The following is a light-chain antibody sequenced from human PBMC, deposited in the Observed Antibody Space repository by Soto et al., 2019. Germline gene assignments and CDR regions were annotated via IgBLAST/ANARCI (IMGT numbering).Light chain of an antibody. Sequence: DIQMTQSPSSLSASVGDRVTLTCRASQGIRNYLAWYQQKPGKAPKLLISAASTLQSGVPSRFSGSGSGTDFTLTISSLQPEDVATYYCQKYGSAPLTFGGGTKVEIK. CDR2: AAS. J-gene: IGKJ4*01. V-gene: IGKV1-27*01. CDR1: QGIRNY. CDR3: QKYGSAPLT.